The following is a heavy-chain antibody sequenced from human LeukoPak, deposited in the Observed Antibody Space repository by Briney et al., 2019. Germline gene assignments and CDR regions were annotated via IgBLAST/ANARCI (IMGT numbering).Heavy chain of an antibody. CDR1: GVSISSYY. CDR3: ARDGYKYYYYYYMDV. V-gene: IGHV4-4*07. Sequence: SETLSLTCTVSGVSISSYYWSWIRQPAGKGLEWIGRVSTSGSTNYNPSLKSRVTMSVDTSENQFSLKLSSVTAADTVVYYCARDGYKYYYYYYMDVWGKGTTVTISS. J-gene: IGHJ6*03. CDR2: VSTSGST. D-gene: IGHD5-24*01.